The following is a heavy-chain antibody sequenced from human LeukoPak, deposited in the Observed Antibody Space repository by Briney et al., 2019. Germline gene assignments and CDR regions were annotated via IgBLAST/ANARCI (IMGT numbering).Heavy chain of an antibody. J-gene: IGHJ4*02. Sequence: KTSETLSLTCTVSGGSISSSSYYWGWIRQPPGKGLEWIGSMYYSGSTYYNPSLKSRVTISVDTSKNQFSLKLTSVTAADTAVYYCARDRYYYDTTSIIDYWGQGTLVTVSS. CDR2: MYYSGST. CDR3: ARDRYYYDTTSIIDY. CDR1: GGSISSSSYY. V-gene: IGHV4-39*07. D-gene: IGHD3-22*01.